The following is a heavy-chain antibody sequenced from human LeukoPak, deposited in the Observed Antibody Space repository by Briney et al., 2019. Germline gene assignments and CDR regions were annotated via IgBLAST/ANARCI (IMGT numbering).Heavy chain of an antibody. V-gene: IGHV4-59*01. Sequence: SETLSLTCSVSGGSIRSYYWSWIRLPPGRGLEWIGYIHYSGSTNYNSSLKSRVTISLDTSKNQFSLKLSSVTAADTAVYYCARATYSSSSLWFDPWGQGTLVPVSS. D-gene: IGHD6-6*01. J-gene: IGHJ5*02. CDR1: GGSIRSYY. CDR3: ARATYSSSSLWFDP. CDR2: IHYSGST.